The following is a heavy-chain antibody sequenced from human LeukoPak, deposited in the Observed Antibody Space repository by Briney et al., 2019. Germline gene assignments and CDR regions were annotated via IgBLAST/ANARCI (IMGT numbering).Heavy chain of an antibody. CDR2: ISSSSKYI. J-gene: IGHJ3*02. CDR1: EFTFSSYN. CDR3: AKDWRGSAYYDSSGFQLHDAFDI. V-gene: IGHV3-21*04. D-gene: IGHD3-22*01. Sequence: GGSLRLSCAASEFTFSSYNMNWVRQAPGKGLEWVSSISSSSKYIYYADSVKGRFTISRDNAKNSLYLQMNSLRAEDTAVYYCAKDWRGSAYYDSSGFQLHDAFDIWGQGTMVTVSS.